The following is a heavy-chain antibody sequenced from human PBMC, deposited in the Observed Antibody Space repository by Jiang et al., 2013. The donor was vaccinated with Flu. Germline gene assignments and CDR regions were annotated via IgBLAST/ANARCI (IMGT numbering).Heavy chain of an antibody. J-gene: IGHJ3*02. CDR2: IYYSGST. D-gene: IGHD3-22*01. Sequence: GPGLVKPSETLSLTCTVSGGSVSSGSYYWSWIRQPPGKGLEWIGYIYYSGSTNYNPSLKSRVTISVDTSKNQFSLKLSSVTAADTAVYYCARAHYDSSGYFWDIWGQGTMVTVSS. CDR1: GGSVSSGSYY. V-gene: IGHV4-61*01. CDR3: ARAHYDSSGYFWDI.